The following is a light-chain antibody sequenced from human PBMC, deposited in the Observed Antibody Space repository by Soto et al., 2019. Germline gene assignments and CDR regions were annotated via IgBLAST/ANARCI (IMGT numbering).Light chain of an antibody. V-gene: IGKV1-5*01. CDR3: QQYNSDVWT. J-gene: IGKJ1*01. CDR1: QSISSW. CDR2: DAS. Sequence: DIQMTHSPSTLSASVGDRVTITCRASQSISSWLAWYQQKPGKAPKLLIYDASSLEGGVPSRFSGSGSGTEFTLSISSLQPEDFATYYCQQYNSDVWTFGQGTKV.